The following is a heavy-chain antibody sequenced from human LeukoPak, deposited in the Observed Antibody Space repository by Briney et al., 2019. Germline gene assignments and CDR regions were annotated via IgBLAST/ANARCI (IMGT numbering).Heavy chain of an antibody. D-gene: IGHD3-22*01. CDR1: GGSFSGYY. J-gene: IGHJ4*02. Sequence: PSETLSLTCAVYGGSFSGYYWSWIRQPPGKGLEWIGEINHSGSTNYNPSLKSRVTISVDTSKNQFSLKLSSVPAADTAVYYCTRYDSDTAMLDYWGQGTLVTVSS. CDR2: INHSGST. CDR3: TRYDSDTAMLDY. V-gene: IGHV4-34*01.